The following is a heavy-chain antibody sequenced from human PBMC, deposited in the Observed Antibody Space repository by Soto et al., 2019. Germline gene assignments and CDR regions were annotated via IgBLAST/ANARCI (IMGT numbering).Heavy chain of an antibody. V-gene: IGHV3-30-3*01. CDR1: GFTFSSYA. CDR3: AKGQNSGTYRFYFDY. Sequence: LRLSCAASGFTFSSYAMHWVRQAPGKGLEWVAVISYDGSNKYYADSVKGRFTISRDNSKNTLYLQMNSLGAEDTGVYHCAKGQNSGTYRFYFDYWGQGALVTVSS. CDR2: ISYDGSNK. J-gene: IGHJ4*02. D-gene: IGHD1-26*01.